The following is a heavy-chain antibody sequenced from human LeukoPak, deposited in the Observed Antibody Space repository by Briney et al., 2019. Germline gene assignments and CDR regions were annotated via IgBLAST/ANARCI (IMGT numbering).Heavy chain of an antibody. CDR3: AAQRGSYYYGSGTQGGIDY. V-gene: IGHV3-23*01. J-gene: IGHJ4*02. Sequence: GGSLRLSCAASGFTFSSYAMSWVRQAPGKGLEWVSAISGSGGSTYYADSVKGRFTTSRDNSKNTLYLQMNSLRAEDTAVYYCAAQRGSYYYGSGTQGGIDYWGQGTLVTVSS. CDR2: ISGSGGST. CDR1: GFTFSSYA. D-gene: IGHD3-10*01.